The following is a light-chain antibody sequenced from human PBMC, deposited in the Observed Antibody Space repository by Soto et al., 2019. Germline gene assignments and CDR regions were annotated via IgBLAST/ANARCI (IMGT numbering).Light chain of an antibody. J-gene: IGLJ3*02. CDR1: SSNIGSNY. V-gene: IGLV1-47*01. CDR3: AAWDDSLSAVV. Sequence: QSVLTQPPSASGTPGQRVTISCSGSSSNIGSNYVYWYQQLPGTAPKLLIYRSNQRPSGVPDRLSGSKSGTSASLAISGLRSEDEADYYCAAWDDSLSAVVFGGGTKVTVL. CDR2: RSN.